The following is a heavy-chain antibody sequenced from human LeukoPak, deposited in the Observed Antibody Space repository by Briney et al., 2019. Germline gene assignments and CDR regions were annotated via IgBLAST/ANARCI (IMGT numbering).Heavy chain of an antibody. V-gene: IGHV1-2*02. D-gene: IGHD2-15*01. CDR3: ARGNEGYCSGGSCYVGAWFDP. J-gene: IGHJ5*02. CDR2: INPNSGGT. Sequence: GASVKVSCRAFGYTFTTYYIHWVRQAPGQGLEYMGWINPNSGGTNYAQKFQGRVTMTRDTSISTAYMELSRLRSDDTAVHYCARGNEGYCSGGSCYVGAWFDPWGQGTRVTVSS. CDR1: GYTFTTYY.